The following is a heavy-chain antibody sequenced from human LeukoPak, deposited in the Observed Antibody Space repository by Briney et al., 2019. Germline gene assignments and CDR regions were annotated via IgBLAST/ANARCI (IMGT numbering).Heavy chain of an antibody. Sequence: AGGSLRLSCAASGFTFSSYGMHWVRQAPAKGLEWVAFIRYDGSNKYYADSVKGRFTISRDNSKNTLYLQMNSLRAEDTAVYYCAKGKGQLRDYYYMDVWGKGTTVTVSS. J-gene: IGHJ6*03. D-gene: IGHD1-1*01. CDR1: GFTFSSYG. CDR3: AKGKGQLRDYYYMDV. V-gene: IGHV3-30*02. CDR2: IRYDGSNK.